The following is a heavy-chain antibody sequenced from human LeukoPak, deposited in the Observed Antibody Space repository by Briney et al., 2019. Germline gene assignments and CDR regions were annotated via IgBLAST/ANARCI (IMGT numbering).Heavy chain of an antibody. Sequence: GGSLRLSCAASGFPFNNYWMHWVRQAPGKGLVWVSRIKTDGSSTSYADSVKGRFTISRDNAKNTLYLQMNSLRAEDTAVYYCARAWSGHDAFDIWGQGTMVTVSS. V-gene: IGHV3-74*01. CDR2: IKTDGSST. CDR1: GFPFNNYW. D-gene: IGHD2-15*01. CDR3: ARAWSGHDAFDI. J-gene: IGHJ3*02.